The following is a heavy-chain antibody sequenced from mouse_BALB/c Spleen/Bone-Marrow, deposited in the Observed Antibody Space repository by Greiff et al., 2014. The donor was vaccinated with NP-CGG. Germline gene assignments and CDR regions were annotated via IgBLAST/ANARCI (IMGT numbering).Heavy chain of an antibody. J-gene: IGHJ3*01. CDR1: GFTFSSYW. Sequence: EVKLQESGGGLVQPGGSMKLSCVTSGFTFSSYWMSWVRQSPEKGLEWVAEIRLKSDNYATHYAESVKGKFTISRDDFKSRLYLQMNSLRAEDTGIYYCTGLLDGFAYWGQGTLVTVSA. CDR2: IRLKSDNYAT. D-gene: IGHD2-3*01. CDR3: TGLLDGFAY. V-gene: IGHV6-6*02.